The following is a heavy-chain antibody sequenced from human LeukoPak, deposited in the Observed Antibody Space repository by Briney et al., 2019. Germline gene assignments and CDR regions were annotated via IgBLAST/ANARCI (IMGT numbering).Heavy chain of an antibody. Sequence: GGSLRLSCTASGFSFSNYAMIWVRQAPGKGPEWVSAISGGGDSTDYADSVKGRFTISRDNSKNTLYLQVDSLRAEDTAVYFCAKAHGGYYYDSSGDYWGQGALVTVSS. CDR2: ISGGGDST. V-gene: IGHV3-23*01. D-gene: IGHD3-22*01. CDR3: AKAHGGYYYDSSGDY. J-gene: IGHJ4*02. CDR1: GFSFSNYA.